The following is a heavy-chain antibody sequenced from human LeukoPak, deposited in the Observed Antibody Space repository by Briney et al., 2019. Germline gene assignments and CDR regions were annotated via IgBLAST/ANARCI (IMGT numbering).Heavy chain of an antibody. Sequence: PGGSLRLSCTTSAFTFSHYGMHWVRQAPGKGLEWVAVIWSDATNMYYGDSVKGRFTISRDNSKNYIYLQMNSLKVEDTAVYYCAKDAQRVLDFSNSLESWGQGTLVTVSS. CDR3: AKDAQRVLDFSNSLES. D-gene: IGHD4-11*01. V-gene: IGHV3-33*06. J-gene: IGHJ5*01. CDR2: IWSDATNM. CDR1: AFTFSHYG.